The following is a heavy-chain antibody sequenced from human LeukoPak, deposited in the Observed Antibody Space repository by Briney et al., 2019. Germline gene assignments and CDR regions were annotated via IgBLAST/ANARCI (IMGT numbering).Heavy chain of an antibody. CDR1: GYTFTGYY. CDR2: INPNSGGT. V-gene: IGHV1-2*02. Sequence: EASVKVSCKASGYTFTGYYMHWVRQAPGQGLEWMGWINPNSGGTNYAQKFQGRVTMTRDTSITTAYMELSRLSSDDTAVYYCARDLNHYYDSSGYSETGGEGYWGQGTLVTVSS. J-gene: IGHJ4*02. D-gene: IGHD3-22*01. CDR3: ARDLNHYYDSSGYSETGGEGY.